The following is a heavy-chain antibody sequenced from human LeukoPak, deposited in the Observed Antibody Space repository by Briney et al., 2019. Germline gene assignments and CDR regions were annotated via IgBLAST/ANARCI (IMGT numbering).Heavy chain of an antibody. V-gene: IGHV4-4*02. J-gene: IGHJ4*02. Sequence: KASETLSLTCAVSGGSISSSYWWSWVRQPPGKGLEWIGEIYHSGSTNYNPSLKSRVTISVDTSKNQFSLKLTSVTAADTAVYYCARVESVRGFDYWDQGTLVTVSS. CDR2: IYHSGST. D-gene: IGHD3-10*01. CDR1: GGSISSSYW. CDR3: ARVESVRGFDY.